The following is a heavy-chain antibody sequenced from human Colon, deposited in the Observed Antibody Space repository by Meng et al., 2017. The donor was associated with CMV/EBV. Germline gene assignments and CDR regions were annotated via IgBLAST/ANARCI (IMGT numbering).Heavy chain of an antibody. Sequence: GESLKISCAASGFTFSDYYMSWVRQAPGKGLEWVAYIRGGGDPKYYADSVKGRFTISRDNAKKSLYLQINGLRVEDTAIYYCARGEDSGWYKLDYWGQGTLVTVSS. D-gene: IGHD6-19*01. CDR3: ARGEDSGWYKLDY. CDR1: GFTFSDYY. V-gene: IGHV3-11*04. J-gene: IGHJ4*02. CDR2: IRGGGDPK.